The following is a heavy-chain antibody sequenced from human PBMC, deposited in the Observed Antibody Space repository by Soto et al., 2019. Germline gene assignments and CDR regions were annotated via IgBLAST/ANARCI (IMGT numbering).Heavy chain of an antibody. Sequence: EVKLLESGGGLVQPGGSLRLSCGVSGFTVTSNGVSWVRQAPGKGLEWVSAISPNGQGIWYADSVKGRFTISRDISRNTVFLQMNSLRTEDTAVYYCAKESGGERYAAYFDLWGQGTLVTVSA. J-gene: IGHJ4*02. D-gene: IGHD2-21*01. CDR1: GFTVTSNG. CDR3: AKESGGERYAAYFDL. CDR2: ISPNGQGI. V-gene: IGHV3-23*01.